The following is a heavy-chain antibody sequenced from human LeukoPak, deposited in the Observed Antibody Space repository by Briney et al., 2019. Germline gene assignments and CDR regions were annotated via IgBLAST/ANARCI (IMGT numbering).Heavy chain of an antibody. CDR2: ISPTGSTT. D-gene: IGHD6-19*01. CDR3: ARVHSSGWYYFDY. Sequence: AGGSLRLSCTASGFSFSGHWMHWARQLPGKGLVWVSRISPTGSTTSYADSVKGRFTISRDNSRNTLYLQMNSLRAEDTAIYYCARVHSSGWYYFDYWGQGTLVTVSS. CDR1: GFSFSGHW. V-gene: IGHV3-74*01. J-gene: IGHJ4*02.